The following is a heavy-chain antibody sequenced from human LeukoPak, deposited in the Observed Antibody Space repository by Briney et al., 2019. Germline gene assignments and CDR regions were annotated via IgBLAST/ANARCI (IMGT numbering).Heavy chain of an antibody. J-gene: IGHJ3*02. Sequence: GGPLRLSCAGSGFTFNNYVMTWVRQAPGKGLEWVAAISGSGDKTYYADSVKGRFSVSRDNSGSTLYLQMDSLKDADTAVYYCAKPTAPFSSSKRRGVDAFDIWGQGTMVTVSS. CDR3: AKPTAPFSSSKRRGVDAFDI. D-gene: IGHD6-13*01. CDR1: GFTFNNYV. CDR2: ISGSGDKT. V-gene: IGHV3-23*01.